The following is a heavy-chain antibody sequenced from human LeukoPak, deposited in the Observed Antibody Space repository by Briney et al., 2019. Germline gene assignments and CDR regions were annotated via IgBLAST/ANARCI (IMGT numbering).Heavy chain of an antibody. CDR2: IYYRGNT. CDR3: ARRLIVATIDY. CDR1: GGSLSSSSYY. D-gene: IGHD5-12*01. Sequence: SETLSLTCTVSGGSLSSSSYYWAWIRQPPGKGLEWIGSIYYRGNTYYNPSLKSRVTISVDTSKNQFSLSLTSVTAADTAVYYCARRLIVATIDYWGQGTLVTVSS. V-gene: IGHV4-39*01. J-gene: IGHJ4*02.